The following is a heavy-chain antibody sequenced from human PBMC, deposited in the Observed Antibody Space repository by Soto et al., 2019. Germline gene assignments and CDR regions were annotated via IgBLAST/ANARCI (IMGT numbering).Heavy chain of an antibody. D-gene: IGHD3-10*01. CDR1: GGTFSSSA. V-gene: IGHV1-69*01. CDR3: ARVREKYYFDY. J-gene: IGHJ4*02. CDR2: IIPIFGTA. Sequence: QVQLVQSGAEVKKPGSSVKVSCQASGGTFSSSALSWVRQAPGQGLEWMGGIIPIFGTANYAQKFQVRVTITADESTSTAYMELSSLRSEDTAVYYCARVREKYYFDYWGQGTLVTVSS.